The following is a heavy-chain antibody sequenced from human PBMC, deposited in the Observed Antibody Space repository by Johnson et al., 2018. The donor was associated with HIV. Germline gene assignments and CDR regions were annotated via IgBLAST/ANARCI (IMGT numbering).Heavy chain of an antibody. Sequence: VQLVESGGGLVQPGGSLRLSCAASGFTFNNDWIHWVRQAPGKGLVWVSRINNDGSVTTYAEYVKGRFTIYRDNTKNTVYLHMDSLRVEDTAVYYCARGLDIFDIWGQGTLVTVSS. CDR2: INNDGSVT. J-gene: IGHJ3*02. CDR3: ARGLDIFDI. CDR1: GFTFNNDW. D-gene: IGHD2-15*01. V-gene: IGHV3-74*02.